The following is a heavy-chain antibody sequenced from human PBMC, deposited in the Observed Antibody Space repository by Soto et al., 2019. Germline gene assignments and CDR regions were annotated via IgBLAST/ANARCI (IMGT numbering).Heavy chain of an antibody. J-gene: IGHJ6*02. CDR2: IIAIFGTA. CDR3: ARDIVFGGTYGMDV. CDR1: GGTFSRYA. V-gene: IGHV1-69*12. D-gene: IGHD3-16*01. Sequence: QVQLVQSGAEVKKPGSSVKVSCKASGGTFSRYAISWVRQAPGQGLEWMGGIIAIFGTANYAQKFQGRVTITADESTSPAYMELSSLTSEDTAVYYCARDIVFGGTYGMDVWGQGTTVTVSS.